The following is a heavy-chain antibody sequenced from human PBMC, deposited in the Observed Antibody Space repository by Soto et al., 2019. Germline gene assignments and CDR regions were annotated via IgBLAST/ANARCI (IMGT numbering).Heavy chain of an antibody. V-gene: IGHV4-61*01. J-gene: IGHJ2*01. CDR2: IYYSGRN. CDR3: ARGNYYDRSGDYVGWYFDF. Sequence: QGQLQESGPGLVKPSETLSLTCAASGGSVSSGSCYWSWIRQPPGKGLEWIGQIYYSGRNKYKPSPKSRGTISGETSRAQLSPKLSSVTAADTAGYYCARGNYYDRSGDYVGWYFDFWGRGTLVTVSS. CDR1: GGSVSSGSCY. D-gene: IGHD3-22*01.